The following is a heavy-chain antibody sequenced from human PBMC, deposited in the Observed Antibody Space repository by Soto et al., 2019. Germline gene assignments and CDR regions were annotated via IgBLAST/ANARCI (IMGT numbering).Heavy chain of an antibody. CDR3: ARGGGYSGYDHDY. J-gene: IGHJ4*02. CDR1: GFTFSTYG. CDR2: IWYDGSNK. D-gene: IGHD5-12*01. Sequence: GXSLRLSCAASGFTFSTYGIHWVFQAPGKGLEWVAVIWYDGSNKYYADSVKGRFTISRDNSKNTLYLQMNSLRAEDTAVYYCARGGGYSGYDHDYWGQGTLVTVSS. V-gene: IGHV3-33*01.